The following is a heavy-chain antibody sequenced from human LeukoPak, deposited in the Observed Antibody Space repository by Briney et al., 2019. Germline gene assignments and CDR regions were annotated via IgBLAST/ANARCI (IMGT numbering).Heavy chain of an antibody. CDR1: GFNLRDYY. CDR3: ARTTMAGRGRFDF. D-gene: IGHD6-19*01. CDR2: ISSDGTYT. J-gene: IGHJ4*02. V-gene: IGHV3-11*06. Sequence: GRSLRLSCAASGFNLRDYYMSWIRQAPGKGLEWVSYISSDGTYTNYADSVKGRFTISRDNAKNSLQLQMNSLRVDDTAVYYCARTTMAGRGRFDFWGQGTLVTVSS.